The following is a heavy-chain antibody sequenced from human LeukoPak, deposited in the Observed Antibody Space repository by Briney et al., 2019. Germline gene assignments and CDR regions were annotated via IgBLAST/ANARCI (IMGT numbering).Heavy chain of an antibody. CDR3: AGSYRLDY. V-gene: IGHV4-61*02. J-gene: IGHJ4*02. D-gene: IGHD1-26*01. CDR2: IHASGST. Sequence: PSQTLSLTCTVSGGSISSGNYYWSWLRQPAGKGLEWVGRIHASGSTNYNPSLKSRVTISVDTTKNQFSLKLSSVTAADTAVYYCAGSYRLDYWGQGTLVTVSS. CDR1: GGSISSGNYY.